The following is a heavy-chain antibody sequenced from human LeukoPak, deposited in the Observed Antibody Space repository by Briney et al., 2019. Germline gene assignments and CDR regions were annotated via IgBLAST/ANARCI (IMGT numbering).Heavy chain of an antibody. CDR1: GFTFSSYW. CDR3: ARDEGGRGYSYGYDY. Sequence: GGSLRLSCAASGFTFSSYWLSWVRQAPGKGLEWVANIKQDGSEKYYVDSVKGRFTISRDNAKNSLYLQMNSLRAEDTAVYYCARDEGGRGYSYGYDYWGQGTLVTVSS. V-gene: IGHV3-7*01. J-gene: IGHJ4*02. CDR2: IKQDGSEK. D-gene: IGHD5-18*01.